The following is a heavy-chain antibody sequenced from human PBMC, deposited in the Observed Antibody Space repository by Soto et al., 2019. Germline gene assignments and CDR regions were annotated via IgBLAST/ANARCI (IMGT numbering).Heavy chain of an antibody. Sequence: EVQLVESGGGLVQPGGSLKLSCAASGFTFSGSAMHWVRQASGKGLEWVGRIRSKANSYATAYAESVKGRFTISRDDSKNAAYLQMSSLKTEDTAVYYCTRLHTYACDYWGQGTLVTVSS. J-gene: IGHJ4*02. V-gene: IGHV3-73*01. CDR3: TRLHTYACDY. CDR2: IRSKANSYAT. D-gene: IGHD2-2*01. CDR1: GFTFSGSA.